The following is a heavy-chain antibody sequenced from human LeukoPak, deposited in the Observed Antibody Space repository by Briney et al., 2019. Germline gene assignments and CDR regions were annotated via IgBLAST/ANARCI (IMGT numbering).Heavy chain of an antibody. D-gene: IGHD3-22*01. V-gene: IGHV3-7*03. CDR1: GFTFSTYW. CDR3: AKDRGSPDSSGYYPIDY. Sequence: GGSLRLSCAASGFTFSTYWMNWVRQAPGKGLEWVANIKQDGGEKYYVDSVKGRFTLSRDSAKNSLYLQMNSLRAEDTAVYYCAKDRGSPDSSGYYPIDYWGQGTLVTVSS. CDR2: IKQDGGEK. J-gene: IGHJ4*02.